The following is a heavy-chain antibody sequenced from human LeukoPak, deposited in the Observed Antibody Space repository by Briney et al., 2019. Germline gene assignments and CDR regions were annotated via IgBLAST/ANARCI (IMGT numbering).Heavy chain of an antibody. CDR3: AREAAAGTSDY. Sequence: ASVKVSCKASGYTFTSYDINWVRQATGQGPEWMGWMNPNSGNTGYAQKFQGRVTMTRNTSISTAHMELSSLRSEDTAVYYCAREAAAGTSDYWGQGTLVTVSS. V-gene: IGHV1-8*01. CDR2: MNPNSGNT. CDR1: GYTFTSYD. J-gene: IGHJ4*02. D-gene: IGHD6-13*01.